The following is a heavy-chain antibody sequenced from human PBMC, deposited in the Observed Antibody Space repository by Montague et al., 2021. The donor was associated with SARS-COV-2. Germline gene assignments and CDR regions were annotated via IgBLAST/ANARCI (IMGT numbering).Heavy chain of an antibody. CDR3: AFYGDYALDY. D-gene: IGHD4-17*01. CDR1: GFTFDDYA. J-gene: IGHJ4*02. Sequence: SLRLSCAASGFTFDDYAMHWVRQAPGKGLGWVSGISWNSGSIGYXDSVKGRFTISRDNAKNSLYLQMNSLRAEDTALYYCAFYGDYALDYWGQGTLVTVSS. CDR2: ISWNSGSI. V-gene: IGHV3-9*01.